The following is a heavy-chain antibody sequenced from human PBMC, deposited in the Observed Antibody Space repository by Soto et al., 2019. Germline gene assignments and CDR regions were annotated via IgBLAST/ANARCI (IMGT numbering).Heavy chain of an antibody. Sequence: SETLSLTCTVSGGSISSYYWSWIRQPPGKGLEWIGYIYYSGSTNYNPSLKSRVTISVDTSKNQFSLKLSSVTAADTAVYYCARLLWSRGDWFDSRGQGTLVTVSS. CDR3: ARLLWSRGDWFDS. V-gene: IGHV4-59*08. CDR2: IYYSGST. D-gene: IGHD3-10*01. J-gene: IGHJ5*01. CDR1: GGSISSYY.